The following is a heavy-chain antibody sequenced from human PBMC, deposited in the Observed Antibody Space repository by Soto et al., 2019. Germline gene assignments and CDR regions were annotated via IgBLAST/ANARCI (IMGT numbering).Heavy chain of an antibody. CDR1: GFTFTSSA. D-gene: IGHD3-16*01. J-gene: IGHJ3*02. CDR3: AARGAYYDYPHAFDI. Sequence: SVQVSCKASGFTFTSSAMQWVRQARRQRLKRIGWIVVGSGNTNYAQKFQERVTITRDMSTSTAYMELSSLRSEDTAVYYCAARGAYYDYPHAFDIWGQGTMVTVSS. V-gene: IGHV1-58*02. CDR2: IVVGSGNT.